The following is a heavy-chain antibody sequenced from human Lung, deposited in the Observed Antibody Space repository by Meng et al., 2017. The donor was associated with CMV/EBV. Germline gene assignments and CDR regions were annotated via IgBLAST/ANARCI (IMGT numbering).Heavy chain of an antibody. CDR1: GYSISSGYY. D-gene: IGHD3-3*01. J-gene: IGHJ3*02. CDR2: IYHSGST. CDR3: AREGGLVLRFLEWLPNNDAFDI. Sequence: SETLSLXCTVFGYSISSGYYWGWIRQPPGKGLEWIGSIYHSGSTYYNPSLKSRVTISVDTSKNQLSLKLSSVTAADTAVYYCAREGGLVLRFLEWLPNNDAFDIWGQGTXVTVSS. V-gene: IGHV4-38-2*02.